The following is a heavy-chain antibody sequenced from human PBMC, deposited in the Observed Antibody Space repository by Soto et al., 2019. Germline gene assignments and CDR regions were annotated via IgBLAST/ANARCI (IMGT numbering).Heavy chain of an antibody. CDR2: IIPIAGTP. Sequence: QVQLVQSGAEVKTPGSSVTVSCKASGDTSTPYAISWVRQAPGQGLEWLGGIIPIAGTPTYAQKFQGRVTIREDRSTSTTSMELTRLTSEDTAVYYCARGYCVSSSCHSLDSWGQGTPVTVSS. J-gene: IGHJ4*02. V-gene: IGHV1-69*14. CDR3: ARGYCVSSSCHSLDS. CDR1: GDTSTPYA. D-gene: IGHD2-15*01.